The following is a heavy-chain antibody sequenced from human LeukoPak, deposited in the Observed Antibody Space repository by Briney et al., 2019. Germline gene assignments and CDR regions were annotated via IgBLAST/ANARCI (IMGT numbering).Heavy chain of an antibody. V-gene: IGHV3-21*01. CDR1: GFTFSSYS. D-gene: IGHD3-22*01. CDR2: ISSSCSYI. CDR3: ARTAYYYDSSGYDDAFDI. Sequence: PGGSLRLSCAASGFTFSSYSMNWVRQAPGKGLEWVSSISSSCSYIYYADSVKGRFTISRDNAKNSLYLQMNSLRAEDTAVYYCARTAYYYDSSGYDDAFDIWGQGTMVTVSS. J-gene: IGHJ3*02.